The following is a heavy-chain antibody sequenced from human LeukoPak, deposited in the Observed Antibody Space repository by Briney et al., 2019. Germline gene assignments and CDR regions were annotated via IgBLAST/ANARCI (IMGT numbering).Heavy chain of an antibody. J-gene: IGHJ6*03. CDR2: IKQDGSEK. V-gene: IGHV3-7*01. CDR3: ARHNYDFWSVYMDV. D-gene: IGHD3-3*01. Sequence: GGSLRLSCAASGFTFSSYWMHWVRQAPGKGLEWLANIKQDGSEKYYVDSVKGRFTISRDNAKNSLYLQMNSLRAEDTAVYYCARHNYDFWSVYMDVWGKGTTVTVSS. CDR1: GFTFSSYW.